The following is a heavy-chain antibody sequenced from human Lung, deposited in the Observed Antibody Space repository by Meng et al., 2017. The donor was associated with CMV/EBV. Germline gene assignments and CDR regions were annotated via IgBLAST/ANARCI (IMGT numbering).Heavy chain of an antibody. CDR1: GFTFSNAW. V-gene: IGHV3-15*01. D-gene: IGHD3-10*01. J-gene: IGHJ4*02. Sequence: GGSLRLXXAASGFTFSNAWMTWVRQAPGKGLEWVGRIKTKTDGGTTDYPAPVKARFTISRDDSKNTLFLQMNSLKTEDTAVYYCTKLDGSGSSAIYYWGRGXLVTVSS. CDR3: TKLDGSGSSAIYY. CDR2: IKTKTDGGTT.